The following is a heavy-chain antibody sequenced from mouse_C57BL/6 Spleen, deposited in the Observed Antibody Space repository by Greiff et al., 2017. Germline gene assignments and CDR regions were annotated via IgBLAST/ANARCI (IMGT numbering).Heavy chain of an antibody. CDR3: SYYPDYYAMDY. J-gene: IGHJ4*01. Sequence: EVQLQQSGPELVKPGASVKISCKASGYTFTDYYMNWVKQSHGKSLEWIGDINPNNGGTSYNQKFKGKATLTVDKSSSTAYMELRSLTSEDSAVYYCSYYPDYYAMDYWGQGTSVTVSS. CDR2: INPNNGGT. CDR1: GYTFTDYY. D-gene: IGHD1-1*01. V-gene: IGHV1-26*01.